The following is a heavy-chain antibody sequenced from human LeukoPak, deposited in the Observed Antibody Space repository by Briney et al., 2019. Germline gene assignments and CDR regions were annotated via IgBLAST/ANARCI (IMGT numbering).Heavy chain of an antibody. V-gene: IGHV3-30*02. CDR3: ASQLVGYFDY. D-gene: IGHD6-6*01. J-gene: IGHJ4*02. CDR2: IRYDGSNK. CDR1: GFTFSSYG. Sequence: GGSLRLSCAGSGFTFSSYGMHWVRQAPGKGLEWVAFIRYDGSNKYYTDSVKGRFTISRDNSKNTLYLQMNSLRAEDTAVYYCASQLVGYFDYWGQGTLVTVSS.